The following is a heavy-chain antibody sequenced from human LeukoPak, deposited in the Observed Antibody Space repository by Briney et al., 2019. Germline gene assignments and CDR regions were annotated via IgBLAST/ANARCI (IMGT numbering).Heavy chain of an antibody. D-gene: IGHD3-10*01. J-gene: IGHJ5*02. CDR3: SKDLTSDFGGDLDP. CDR2: ISFDGSQK. CDR1: GFSFDDYG. Sequence: PGRSLRPSCAASGFSFDDYGMHWVRQAPGKGLEWVALISFDGSQKYYADFVKGRFTISRDNSKSTVYLQMNSLRVEDAAVYYCSKDLTSDFGGDLDPWGQGTLVTVSS. V-gene: IGHV3-30*18.